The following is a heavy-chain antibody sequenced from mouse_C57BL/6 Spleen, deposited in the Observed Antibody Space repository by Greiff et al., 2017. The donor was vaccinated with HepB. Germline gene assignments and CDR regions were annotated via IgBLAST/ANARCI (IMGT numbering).Heavy chain of an antibody. Sequence: EVQLQESEGGLVQPGSSMKLSCTASGFTFSDYYMAWVRQVPEKGLEWVANTNYDGSSTYYLDSLKSRFIISRDNAKNILYLQMSSLKSEDTATYYCAREDYYAMDYWGQGTSVTVSS. J-gene: IGHJ4*01. V-gene: IGHV5-16*01. CDR2: TNYDGSST. CDR3: AREDYYAMDY. CDR1: GFTFSDYY.